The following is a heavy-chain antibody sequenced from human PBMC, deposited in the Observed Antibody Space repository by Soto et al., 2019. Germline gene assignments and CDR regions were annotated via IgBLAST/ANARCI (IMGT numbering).Heavy chain of an antibody. Sequence: QVQLQQWGAGLLKPSETLSLTCAVYGGSFGGYYWSGIRHPPGRGLEWFGEINHSGSTNYNPSLKSRVTISVDTSKNQFSLKLSSVTAADTAVYYCASALLVQQLVRPFDYWGQGTLVTVSS. CDR1: GGSFGGYY. J-gene: IGHJ4*02. V-gene: IGHV4-34*01. D-gene: IGHD6-13*01. CDR3: ASALLVQQLVRPFDY. CDR2: INHSGST.